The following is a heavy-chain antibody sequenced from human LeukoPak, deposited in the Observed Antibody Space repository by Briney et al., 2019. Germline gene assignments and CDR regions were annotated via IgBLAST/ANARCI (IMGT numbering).Heavy chain of an antibody. V-gene: IGHV3-48*01. CDR3: ARPLRSSSYHCFDY. Sequence: GGSLRLSCAASGFTFSTYSMNWVRQAPGKGLEWISYITGSSSTIYYADSVKGRFTISRDNAKNSLYLQMNSLRAEDTAVYYCARPLRSSSYHCFDYWGQGTLVTVSS. CDR2: ITGSSSTI. J-gene: IGHJ4*02. CDR1: GFTFSTYS. D-gene: IGHD3-22*01.